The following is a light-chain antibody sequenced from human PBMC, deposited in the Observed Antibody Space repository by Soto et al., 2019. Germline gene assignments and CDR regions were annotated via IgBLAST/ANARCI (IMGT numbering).Light chain of an antibody. J-gene: IGLJ7*01. Sequence: QSVLTQPPSASGTPGQRVTISCSGSSSNIESNYVYWFQQLPGTAPKLLIYGNNQRPSGVPDRISGSKSGTSASLAISGLRSEDEADYYCAAWDDSLSGAVFGGGTQLTVL. V-gene: IGLV1-47*01. CDR3: AAWDDSLSGAV. CDR1: SSNIESNY. CDR2: GNN.